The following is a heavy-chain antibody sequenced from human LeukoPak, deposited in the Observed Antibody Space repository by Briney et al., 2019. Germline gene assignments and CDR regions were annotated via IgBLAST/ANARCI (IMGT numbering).Heavy chain of an antibody. CDR1: GGTFSSYA. D-gene: IGHD2-2*01. V-gene: IGHV1-69*13. CDR2: IIPIFGTA. Sequence: GASVKVSCKSSGGTFSSYAISWVRQAPGQGLEWMGGIIPIFGTANYAQKFQGRVTITADESTSTAYMELSSLRSEDTAVYYCARPRMYCSSTSCQPNDAFDIWGQGTMVTVSS. J-gene: IGHJ3*02. CDR3: ARPRMYCSSTSCQPNDAFDI.